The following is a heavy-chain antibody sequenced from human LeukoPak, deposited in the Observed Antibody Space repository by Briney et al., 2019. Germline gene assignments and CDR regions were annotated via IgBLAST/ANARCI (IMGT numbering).Heavy chain of an antibody. Sequence: SETLSLTCGVSGPSFTSYYWRWIRQTPGKGLEWIGEVNHSGYTNMNPSLKSRVTISVDTSKNQFSLMMTSVTAADTAVYFCARMTTGHDYWGQGTLVTVSS. D-gene: IGHD4-17*01. V-gene: IGHV4-34*01. CDR1: GPSFTSYY. CDR2: VNHSGYT. CDR3: ARMTTGHDY. J-gene: IGHJ4*02.